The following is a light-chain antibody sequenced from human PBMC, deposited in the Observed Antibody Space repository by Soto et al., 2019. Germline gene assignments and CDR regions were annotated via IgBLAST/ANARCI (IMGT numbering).Light chain of an antibody. CDR2: AAS. CDR3: QQSENTPPT. V-gene: IGKV1-39*01. Sequence: DIQMTQSPSSLSASVGDRVTITCRASQSISSYLNWYQQKPGKDPTLLIVAASSWQSGVPSRFSGSGAGTDFTLTVSSLQPEDFATYYCQQSENTPPTFGPGTKVDIK. CDR1: QSISSY. J-gene: IGKJ3*01.